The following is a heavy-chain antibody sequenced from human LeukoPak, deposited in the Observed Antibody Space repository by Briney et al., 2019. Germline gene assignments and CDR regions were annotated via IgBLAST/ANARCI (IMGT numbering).Heavy chain of an antibody. CDR3: AKGNAAAGIDD. CDR2: ISGSGGNT. D-gene: IGHD6-13*01. V-gene: IGHV3-23*01. J-gene: IGHJ4*02. Sequence: GGSLRLSCAASGFTFSSYGMNWVRQAPGKRLEWVSAISGSGGNTYYAESVKGRFTISRDNSKNTLYLQMNSLRAEDTAIYYCAKGNAAAGIDDWGQGTLVTVSS. CDR1: GFTFSSYG.